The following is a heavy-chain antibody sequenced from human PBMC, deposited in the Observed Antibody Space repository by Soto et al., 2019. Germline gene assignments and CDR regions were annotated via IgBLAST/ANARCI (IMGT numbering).Heavy chain of an antibody. D-gene: IGHD2-8*01. CDR3: ARGDCTNGVRYTRHNLFDS. V-gene: IGHV4-34*01. CDR1: GGSFSGYY. Sequence: SETLSLTCAVYGGSFSGYYWSWIRQPPGKGLEWIGEINHSGSTNYNPSLKSRVTISVDTSKNQFSLKLSSVTAADTAVYYCARGDCTNGVRYTRHNLFDSWGQGTLVIVSS. CDR2: INHSGST. J-gene: IGHJ5*01.